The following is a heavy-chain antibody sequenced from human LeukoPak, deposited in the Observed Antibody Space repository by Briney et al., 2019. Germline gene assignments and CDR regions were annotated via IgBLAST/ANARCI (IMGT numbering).Heavy chain of an antibody. CDR1: GFTFSNYW. CDR2: VKQDGSEK. J-gene: IGHJ2*01. CDR3: ATRYFDL. Sequence: GGSLRLTCAASGFTFSNYWMNWVRQAPGKGLEWVANVKQDGSEKYYVASVKGRFTISRDNAKNSLYLQMNSLRAEDTAVYYCATRYFDLWGRGTLVTVSS. V-gene: IGHV3-7*01.